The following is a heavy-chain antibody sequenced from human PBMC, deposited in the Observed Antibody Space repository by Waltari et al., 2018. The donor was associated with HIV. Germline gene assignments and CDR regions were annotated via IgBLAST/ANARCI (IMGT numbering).Heavy chain of an antibody. CDR3: ASRYDSDAFDI. Sequence: EVQLLESGGGLVQPGGSLRLSCAASGFTFSSYAMTWVRQAAGKGLEWVSAITGSGGTTYHADTVKGRFTISRDNSKNTLYLQMNSLRAEDTAVYYCASRYDSDAFDIWGQGTMVTVSS. CDR2: ITGSGGTT. V-gene: IGHV3-23*01. D-gene: IGHD2-2*01. J-gene: IGHJ3*02. CDR1: GFTFSSYA.